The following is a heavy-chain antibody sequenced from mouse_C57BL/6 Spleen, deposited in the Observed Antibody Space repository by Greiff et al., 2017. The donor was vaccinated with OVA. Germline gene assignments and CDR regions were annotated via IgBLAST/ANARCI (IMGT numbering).Heavy chain of an antibody. V-gene: IGHV2-2*01. D-gene: IGHD1-2*01. CDR2: IWSGGST. J-gene: IGHJ1*03. CDR1: GFSLTSYG. CDR3: ARGTTAVAFDV. Sequence: QVQLQQSGPGLVQPSQSLSTTCTVSGFSLTSYGVHWVRQSPGKGLEWLGVIWSGGSTDYNAAFISRLSISKDNSKSQVFFKMNSLQADDTAIYYCARGTTAVAFDVWGTGTTVTVSS.